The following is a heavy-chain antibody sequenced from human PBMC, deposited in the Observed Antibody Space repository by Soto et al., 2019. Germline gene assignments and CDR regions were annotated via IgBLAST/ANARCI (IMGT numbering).Heavy chain of an antibody. CDR1: GFTFSSYA. V-gene: IGHV3-23*01. D-gene: IGHD3-16*02. CDR3: AKDFIWGSYRHKTQPFDY. Sequence: GGSLRLSCAASGFTFSSYAMSWVRQAPGKGLEWVSAISGSGGSTYYADSVKGRFTISRDNSKNTLYLQMNSLRAEDTAVYYCAKDFIWGSYRHKTQPFDYWGQGTLVTVSS. CDR2: ISGSGGST. J-gene: IGHJ4*02.